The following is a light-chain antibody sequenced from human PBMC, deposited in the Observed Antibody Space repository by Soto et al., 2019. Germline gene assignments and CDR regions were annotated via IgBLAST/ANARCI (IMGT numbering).Light chain of an antibody. J-gene: IGLJ1*01. V-gene: IGLV2-8*01. CDR3: AAWDDSLNGPI. CDR2: EDN. CDR1: SSDVGGYNY. Sequence: QSALTQPPSASGSPGQSVTISCTGTSSDVGGYNYVSWYQQHPGKAPKVMIYEDNKRPSGVPDRFSGSKSGNTASLTVSGLQAEDEADYYCAAWDDSLNGPIFGTGTKLTVL.